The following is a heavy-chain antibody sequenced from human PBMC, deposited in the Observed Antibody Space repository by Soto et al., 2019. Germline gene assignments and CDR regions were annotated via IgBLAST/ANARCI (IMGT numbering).Heavy chain of an antibody. CDR2: IYQSGST. CDR1: GGSISSGGYS. D-gene: IGHD3-22*01. CDR3: ARGSYSGGYYEVFAY. J-gene: IGHJ4*02. Sequence: SETLSLTCAVSGGSISSGGYSWSWIRQAPGKGLEWIGYIYQSGSTYYNPSLKSRVTISVDRSSNQFSLKLSSVTAADTAVYYCARGSYSGGYYEVFAYWGQGTLVTVSS. V-gene: IGHV4-30-2*01.